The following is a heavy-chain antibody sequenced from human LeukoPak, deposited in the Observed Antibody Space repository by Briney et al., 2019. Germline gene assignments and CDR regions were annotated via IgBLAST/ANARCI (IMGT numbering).Heavy chain of an antibody. J-gene: IGHJ4*02. CDR2: ISGSGHDI. V-gene: IGHV3-11*04. CDR1: GFTFSDSY. CDR3: TRDPRYFDS. D-gene: IGHD6-6*01. Sequence: GGSLRLSCAASGFTFSDSYMTWVRQAPGKGVEWVAYISGSGHDINYSDSVKGRFTISRDNAKNSLYLQMSSLRVEETAVYYCTRDPRYFDSCGQGTLVTVSS.